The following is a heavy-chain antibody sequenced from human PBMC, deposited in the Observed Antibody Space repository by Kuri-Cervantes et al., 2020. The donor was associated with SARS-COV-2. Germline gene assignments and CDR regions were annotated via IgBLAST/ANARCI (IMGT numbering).Heavy chain of an antibody. CDR3: ATEGNCSSTSCLGPIYYYGMDV. D-gene: IGHD2-2*01. V-gene: IGHV1-24*01. J-gene: IGHJ6*02. CDR2: FDPEDGET. CDR1: GYTFTGYY. Sequence: ASVKVSCKASGYTFTGYYMHWVRQAPGQGLEWMGGFDPEDGETIYAQKFQGRVTMTEDTSTDTAYMELSSLRSEDTAVYYCATEGNCSSTSCLGPIYYYGMDVWGQGTTVTVSS.